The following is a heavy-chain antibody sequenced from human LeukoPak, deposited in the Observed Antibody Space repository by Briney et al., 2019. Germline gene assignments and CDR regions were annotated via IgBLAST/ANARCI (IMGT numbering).Heavy chain of an antibody. CDR1: GYTFTSYY. Sequence: GASVKVSCKASGYTFTSYYMHWVRQAPGQGLEWMGIINPSGGSTNYAQKLQGRVTMTTGTSTSTAYMELRSLRSDDTAVYYCARDAANPYYYYYYMDVWGKGTTVTVSS. J-gene: IGHJ6*03. CDR2: INPSGGST. V-gene: IGHV1-46*01. CDR3: ARDAANPYYYYYYMDV. D-gene: IGHD6-25*01.